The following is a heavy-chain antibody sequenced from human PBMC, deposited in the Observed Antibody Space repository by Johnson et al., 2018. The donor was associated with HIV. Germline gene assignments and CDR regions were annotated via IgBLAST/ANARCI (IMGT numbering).Heavy chain of an antibody. J-gene: IGHJ3*02. CDR1: GFTFDDYG. CDR2: IYSGAST. Sequence: VQLVESGGGVVRPGGSLRLSCAASGFTFDDYGMSWVRQAPGKGLEWVSLIYSGASTYYADSVKGRFTISRDNSKNTLYLQMNSLRAEDTALYYCARDRGTVTTAQMAFDIWGQGTMVTVSS. CDR3: ARDRGTVTTAQMAFDI. V-gene: IGHV3-20*04. D-gene: IGHD4-17*01.